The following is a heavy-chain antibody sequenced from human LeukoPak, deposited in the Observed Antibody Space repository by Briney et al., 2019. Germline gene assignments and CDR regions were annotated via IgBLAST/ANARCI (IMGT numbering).Heavy chain of an antibody. Sequence: GASVKVSCKASGYTFTSYGISWVRQAPGQGLEWMGWISAYNGNTNYAQKLQGRVTMTTDTSTSTAYMELRSLRSDDTAVYYCARSVVPAAIRWSYGDYYFGYWGQGTLVTVSS. J-gene: IGHJ4*02. CDR1: GYTFTSYG. D-gene: IGHD2-2*02. CDR2: ISAYNGNT. CDR3: ARSVVPAAIRWSYGDYYFGY. V-gene: IGHV1-18*04.